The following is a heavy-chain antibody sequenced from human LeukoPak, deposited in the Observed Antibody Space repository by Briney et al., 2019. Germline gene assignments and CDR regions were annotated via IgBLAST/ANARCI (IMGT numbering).Heavy chain of an antibody. CDR3: ARDVLR. V-gene: IGHV4-59*12. CDR2: LYYSGST. J-gene: IGHJ4*02. Sequence: SETLSLTCTVSGGSISGYYWSWFRQPPGKGPEWIGTLYYSGSTNYNPSLKSRVTMSVDTSRNQFSLKLNSVTAADTAVYYCARDVLRWGQGTLVTVSS. CDR1: GGSISGYY.